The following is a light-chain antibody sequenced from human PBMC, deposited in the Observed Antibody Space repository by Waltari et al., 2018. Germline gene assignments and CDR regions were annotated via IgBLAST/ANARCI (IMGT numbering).Light chain of an antibody. CDR2: DAS. CDR3: QQFDRSPPVT. CDR1: QSVR. J-gene: IGKJ4*01. Sequence: VLTQSPGTLSVSPGERATLSCRASQSVRLAWYQQKPGQAPRLLIHDASKRAAGIPDRFSGSGSGTDFTLTISRLEPEDFAVYYCQQFDRSPPVTFGGVTKVEIK. V-gene: IGKV3-20*01.